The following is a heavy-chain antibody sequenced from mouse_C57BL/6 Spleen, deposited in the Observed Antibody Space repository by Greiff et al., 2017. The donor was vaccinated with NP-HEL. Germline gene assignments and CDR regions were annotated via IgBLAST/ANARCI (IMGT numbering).Heavy chain of an antibody. V-gene: IGHV1-81*01. J-gene: IGHJ3*01. CDR3: PVLYDYDGGFAY. Sequence: VKLMESGAELARPGASVKLSCKASGYTFTSYGISWVKQRTGQGLEWIGEIYPRSGNTYYNEKFKGKATLTADKSSSTAYMELRSLTSEDSAVYFCPVLYDYDGGFAYWGQGTLVTVSA. CDR1: GYTFTSYG. D-gene: IGHD2-4*01. CDR2: IYPRSGNT.